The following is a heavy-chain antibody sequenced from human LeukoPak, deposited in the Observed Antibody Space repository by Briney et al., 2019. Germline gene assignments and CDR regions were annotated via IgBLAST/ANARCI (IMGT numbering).Heavy chain of an antibody. CDR1: GFTFSNYA. J-gene: IGHJ4*02. CDR3: VRDFRSADY. V-gene: IGHV3-74*01. CDR2: ICPDGTVT. Sequence: GGSLRLSCAASGFTFSNYAMSWVRQAPGKGPMWVSRICPDGTVTNYADSVKARLIISRDNARNTVYLQMNSLRVEDTAVYYCVRDFRSADYWGQGTLVTVSS.